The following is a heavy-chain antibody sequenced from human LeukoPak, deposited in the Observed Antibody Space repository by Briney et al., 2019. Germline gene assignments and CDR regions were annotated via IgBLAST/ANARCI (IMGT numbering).Heavy chain of an antibody. D-gene: IGHD1-26*01. CDR2: IYDYGAST. J-gene: IGHJ4*02. CDR1: GFTFNSYA. V-gene: IGHV3-23*01. CDR3: AKGSGRSRPYYFDY. Sequence: PGGSLTLSCAASGFTFNSYAMSWVRQAPGKGLEWVSTIYDYGASTYHGDSVKGRFTISRDNSKNIRYLQMNSLGAEDTAVYYCAKGSGRSRPYYFDYWGQGILVTVSS.